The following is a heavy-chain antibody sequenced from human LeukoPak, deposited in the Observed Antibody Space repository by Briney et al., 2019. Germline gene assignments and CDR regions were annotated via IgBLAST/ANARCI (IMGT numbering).Heavy chain of an antibody. CDR1: GFTFSSYA. CDR3: AKPQWELLRGGYFDY. Sequence: GRTLRLSCAASGFTFSSYAMSWVRQAPGKGLEWVSAISGSGGSTSYADPVKGRFTISRDNSKTTLYLQMNSLRAEDTAVYYCAKPQWELLRGGYFDYWGQGTLVTVSS. J-gene: IGHJ4*02. V-gene: IGHV3-23*01. CDR2: ISGSGGST. D-gene: IGHD1-26*01.